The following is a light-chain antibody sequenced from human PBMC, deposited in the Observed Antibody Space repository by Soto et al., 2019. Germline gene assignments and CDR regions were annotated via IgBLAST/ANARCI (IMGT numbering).Light chain of an antibody. CDR1: QSISSY. CDR3: QQSYSTPQT. V-gene: IGKV1-39*01. CDR2: AAS. J-gene: IGKJ1*01. Sequence: DIQMTQSPSALSASVGYRVTVTVLASQSISSYLNWYQQKPGKAPKLLIYAASSLQSGVPSRFSGSGSGTDFTLTISSLQPEDSATYYCQQSYSTPQTFGQGTKVDIK.